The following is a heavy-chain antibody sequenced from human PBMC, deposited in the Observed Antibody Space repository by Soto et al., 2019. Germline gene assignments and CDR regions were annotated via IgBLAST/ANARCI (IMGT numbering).Heavy chain of an antibody. J-gene: IGHJ4*02. Sequence: EVQLVESGGGLVQPGGSLRLSCAASGFIFRTFSMNWVRQAPGKGLEWISYISSSSTTVHYADSVKGRFTISRDNVKNSLYLQMDSLRAEDTAVYYCARDRDSSGWNDYWGQGTLVXVSS. CDR2: ISSSSTTV. CDR1: GFIFRTFS. V-gene: IGHV3-48*01. D-gene: IGHD6-19*01. CDR3: ARDRDSSGWNDY.